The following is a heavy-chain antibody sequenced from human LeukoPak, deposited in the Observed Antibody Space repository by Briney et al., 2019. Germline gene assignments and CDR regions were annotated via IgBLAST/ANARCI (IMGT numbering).Heavy chain of an antibody. J-gene: IGHJ2*01. V-gene: IGHV4-59*01. D-gene: IGHD2-8*02. CDR2: MYYSGST. CDR1: GGSISR. Sequence: SETLSLTCTVSGGSISRSWIRQPPGKGLEWIGYMYYSGSTNYDPSLKSRVTISIDTSKNQFSLKLTSVTAADTAVYYCAGYREYWDWHFDLWGRGAPVTVSP. CDR3: AGYREYWDWHFDL.